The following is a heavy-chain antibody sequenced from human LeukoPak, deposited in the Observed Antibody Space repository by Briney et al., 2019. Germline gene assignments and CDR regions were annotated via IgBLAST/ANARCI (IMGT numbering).Heavy chain of an antibody. CDR2: ISSSSSYI. CDR1: GFTFSSYS. D-gene: IGHD6-19*01. V-gene: IGHV3-21*01. CDR3: ARASGVAAVDY. J-gene: IGHJ4*02. Sequence: GGSLRLSCAASGFTFSSYSMNWVRQAPGKGLEWVSSISSSSSYIYYADSVKGRFTISRDNAKNSLYLQMSSLRAEDTAVYYCARASGVAAVDYWGQGTLVTVSS.